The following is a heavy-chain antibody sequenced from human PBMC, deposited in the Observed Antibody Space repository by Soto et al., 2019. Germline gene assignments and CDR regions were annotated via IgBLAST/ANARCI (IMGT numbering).Heavy chain of an antibody. CDR1: GYTFTSYD. Sequence: ASVKVSCKASGYTFTSYDINWVRQATGQGLEWMGWMNPNSGNTGYAQKFQGRVTMTRNTSISTAYMELSSLRSEDTAVYYCAREGSSSGLYGEYYYYYYGMDVRGQRTTVTVSS. D-gene: IGHD6-19*01. J-gene: IGHJ6*02. CDR3: AREGSSSGLYGEYYYYYYGMDV. V-gene: IGHV1-8*01. CDR2: MNPNSGNT.